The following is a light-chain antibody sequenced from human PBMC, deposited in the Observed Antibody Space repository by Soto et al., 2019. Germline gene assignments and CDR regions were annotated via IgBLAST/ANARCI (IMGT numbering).Light chain of an antibody. V-gene: IGKV3-15*01. CDR2: GAS. Sequence: EIVMTQSPATLSVSPGEGATLSCRASQSVSSKLAWYQQKPGQAPRLLIYGASTRATGIPARFSGSGSGTEFTLIISSLQSEDFAVYYCQQFNNWPHTFGQGTKVDIK. J-gene: IGKJ2*01. CDR1: QSVSSK. CDR3: QQFNNWPHT.